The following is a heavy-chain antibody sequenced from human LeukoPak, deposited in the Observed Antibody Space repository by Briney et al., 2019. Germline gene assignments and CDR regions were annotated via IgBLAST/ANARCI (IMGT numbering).Heavy chain of an antibody. J-gene: IGHJ3*02. CDR1: GYTFTSYA. D-gene: IGHD2-21*02. CDR3: ASDYCGGDCYYAFDI. V-gene: IGHV7-4-1*02. Sequence: ASVKVSCTASGYTFTSYAMNWVRQAPGQGLEWMGWINTNTGNPTYAQGFTGRFVFSLDTSVSTAYLQISSLKAEDTAVYYCASDYCGGDCYYAFDIWGQGTMVTVSS. CDR2: INTNTGNP.